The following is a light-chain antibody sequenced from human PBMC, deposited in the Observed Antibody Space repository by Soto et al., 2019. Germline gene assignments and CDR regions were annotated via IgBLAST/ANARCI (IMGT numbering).Light chain of an antibody. Sequence: QSVLTQPASVSGSPGQSITISCTGTSSDVGGYNYVSWYQQHPGKAPKLMIYEVNNRPSGVSNRFSGSKSGNTASLTISGLQAEDEAAYYCFSYTTSSAPYVFGTGTKVTVL. CDR2: EVN. CDR3: FSYTTSSAPYV. V-gene: IGLV2-14*01. CDR1: SSDVGGYNY. J-gene: IGLJ1*01.